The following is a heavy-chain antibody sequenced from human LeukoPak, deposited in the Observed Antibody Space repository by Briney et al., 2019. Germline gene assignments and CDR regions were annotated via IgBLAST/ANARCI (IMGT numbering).Heavy chain of an antibody. D-gene: IGHD3-9*01. V-gene: IGHV3-7*01. CDR3: ARDIYDILTGDAFDI. CDR1: GFTFSCYW. CDR2: IKQDGSEK. Sequence: GGSLRLSCAASGFTFSCYWMSWVRQAPGKGLEWVANIKQDGSEKYYVDSVKGRFTISRDNAKNSLYLQMNSLRAEDTAVYYCARDIYDILTGDAFDIWGQGTMVTVSS. J-gene: IGHJ3*02.